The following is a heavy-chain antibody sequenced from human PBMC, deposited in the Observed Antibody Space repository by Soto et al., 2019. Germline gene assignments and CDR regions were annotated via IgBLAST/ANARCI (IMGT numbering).Heavy chain of an antibody. CDR2: IYHSGTT. D-gene: IGHD2-8*01. J-gene: IGHJ6*02. Sequence: SETLSLTCAVYGGSFSDYFWSWIRPPPGKGLEWIGEIYHSGTTHYNPSLKRRVTISVDTSKNQFSLRLNSVTAADTAIYYCARQPVSLNGKFFFYQHGMDVWGQGTTVTVSS. CDR3: ARQPVSLNGKFFFYQHGMDV. CDR1: GGSFSDYF. V-gene: IGHV4-34*01.